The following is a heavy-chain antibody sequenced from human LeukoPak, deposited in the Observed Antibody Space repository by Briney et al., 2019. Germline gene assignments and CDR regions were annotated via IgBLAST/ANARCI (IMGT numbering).Heavy chain of an antibody. Sequence: GGSLRLSCAASGFIVSNNYMSWVRQAPGKGLEWVSVIYSGGSTYYADSVKGRFTISRDNSKNTLYLQMNSLRAEDTAVYYCARQHFSEIGSYSHAEYFQKWGQGTLVTVSS. D-gene: IGHD3-3*02. V-gene: IGHV3-53*01. CDR3: ARQHFSEIGSYSHAEYFQK. J-gene: IGHJ1*01. CDR2: IYSGGST. CDR1: GFIVSNNY.